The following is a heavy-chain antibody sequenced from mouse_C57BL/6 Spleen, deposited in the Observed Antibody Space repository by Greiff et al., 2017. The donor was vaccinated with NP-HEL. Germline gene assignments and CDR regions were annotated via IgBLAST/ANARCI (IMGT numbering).Heavy chain of an antibody. J-gene: IGHJ1*03. CDR2: INPNYGTP. CDR1: GYSFTDYN. D-gene: IGHD1-1*01. CDR3: ALYYYGSRRDWYFDV. Sequence: VQLQQSGPELVKPGASVPISFKASGYSFTDYNMNWVKQSNGKSLEWIGVINPNYGTPSYNQKFKGKATLTVDQSSSTAYMQLNSLTSEDSAVYYCALYYYGSRRDWYFDVWGTGTTVTVSS. V-gene: IGHV1-39*01.